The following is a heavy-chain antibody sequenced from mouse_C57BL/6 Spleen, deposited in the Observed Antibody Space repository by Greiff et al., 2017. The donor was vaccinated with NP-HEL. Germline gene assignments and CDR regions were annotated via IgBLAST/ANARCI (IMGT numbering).Heavy chain of an antibody. CDR3: ARSGGFLDY. Sequence: VQLQQSGPELVKPGASVKISCKASGYSFTGYYMNWVKQSPEKSLEWIREINPSTGGTTYNQKFKAKATLTVDKSSSTAYMQLKSLTSEDSAVYYCARSGGFLDYWGQGTTLTVSS. J-gene: IGHJ2*01. CDR1: GYSFTGYY. CDR2: INPSTGGT. V-gene: IGHV1-42*01.